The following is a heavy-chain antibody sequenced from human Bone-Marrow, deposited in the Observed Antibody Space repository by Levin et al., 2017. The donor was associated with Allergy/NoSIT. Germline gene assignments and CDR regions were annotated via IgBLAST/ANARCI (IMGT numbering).Heavy chain of an antibody. CDR2: ISGSGDST. V-gene: IGHV3-23*01. Sequence: PGGSLRLSCAASGFSFSSFAMSWVRQAPGKGLEWVSGISGSGDSTFYADSVKGRFTISRDNSKNTLHLVMDNLRAEDTALFYCAKDLRGGTPLRGILDSWGQGTLVTVSS. CDR3: AKDLRGGTPLRGILDS. CDR1: GFSFSSFA. D-gene: IGHD3-16*01. J-gene: IGHJ4*02.